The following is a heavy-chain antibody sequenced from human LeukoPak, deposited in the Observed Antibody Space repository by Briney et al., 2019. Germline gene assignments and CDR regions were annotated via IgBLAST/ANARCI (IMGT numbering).Heavy chain of an antibody. CDR3: VRVLRFLEWLLFDY. D-gene: IGHD3-3*01. J-gene: IGHJ4*02. Sequence: QPGGSLRLSCAASGFTFSSYWMSWVRQAPGKGLEWVANIKQDGSEKYYVDSVKGRFTISRDNAKNSLYLQMNSLRAEDTAVYYCVRVLRFLEWLLFDYWGQGTLVTVSS. CDR2: IKQDGSEK. V-gene: IGHV3-7*01. CDR1: GFTFSSYW.